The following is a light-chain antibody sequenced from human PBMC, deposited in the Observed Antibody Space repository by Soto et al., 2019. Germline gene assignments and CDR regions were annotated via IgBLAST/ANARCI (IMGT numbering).Light chain of an antibody. Sequence: QSALTQPASLSGSPGQSITISCTGTSSDIGSSTLVSWFQQHPGKAPKLMIYEGTKRPSGTSNRFSGSKSGNSASLTISGLQAEDEADYYCCSYAGSSTFPWVFGAGTKVTVL. J-gene: IGLJ3*02. V-gene: IGLV2-23*03. CDR3: CSYAGSSTFPWV. CDR2: EGT. CDR1: SSDIGSSTL.